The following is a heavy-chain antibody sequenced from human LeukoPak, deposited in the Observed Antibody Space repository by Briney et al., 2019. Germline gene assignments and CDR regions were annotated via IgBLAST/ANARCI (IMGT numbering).Heavy chain of an antibody. CDR1: GGTFSSYA. Sequence: GASVKVSCKASGGTFSSYAISWVRQAPGRGLEWMGGIIPIFGTANYAQKFQGRVTITADKSTSTAYMELSSLRSEDTAVYYCARSGIAVAGSFDYWGQGTLVTVSS. D-gene: IGHD6-19*01. CDR2: IIPIFGTA. V-gene: IGHV1-69*06. CDR3: ARSGIAVAGSFDY. J-gene: IGHJ4*02.